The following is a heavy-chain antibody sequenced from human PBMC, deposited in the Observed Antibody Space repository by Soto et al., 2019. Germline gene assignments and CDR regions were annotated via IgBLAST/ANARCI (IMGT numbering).Heavy chain of an antibody. D-gene: IGHD3-10*01. CDR2: ISGSGGST. Sequence: GGSLRLSCAASGFTFSSYAMSWVRQAPGKGLEWVSAISGSGGSTYYADSVKGRFTISRDNSKNTLYLQMNSLRAEDTAVYYCAKDLGLNYYGSGLDPWGQGTLVTVSS. J-gene: IGHJ5*02. V-gene: IGHV3-23*01. CDR3: AKDLGLNYYGSGLDP. CDR1: GFTFSSYA.